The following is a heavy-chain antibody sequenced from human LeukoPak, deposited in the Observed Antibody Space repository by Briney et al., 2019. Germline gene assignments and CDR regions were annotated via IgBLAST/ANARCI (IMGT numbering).Heavy chain of an antibody. CDR1: GYTFTSYG. CDR2: ISAYNGNT. V-gene: IGHV1-18*01. J-gene: IGHJ4*02. Sequence: ASVEVSCKASGYTFTSYGISWVRQAPGQGLEWMGWISAYNGNTNYAQKLQGRVTMTTDTSTSTAYMELRSLRSDDTAVYYCARERFPGAVAGSPVDYWGQGTPVTVSS. D-gene: IGHD6-19*01. CDR3: ARERFPGAVAGSPVDY.